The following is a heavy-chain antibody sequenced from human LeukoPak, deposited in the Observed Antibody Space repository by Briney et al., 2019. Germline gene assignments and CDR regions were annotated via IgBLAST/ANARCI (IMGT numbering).Heavy chain of an antibody. Sequence: GGSLRLSCAASGFTFTSYAMRWVGQVPGKGLDWVPVISSNGASTYYADSVKGRFTISRDNFKNTLYLQMNSLRAEDTAVYYCAKARWELPSWGRWGQGTLVTVSS. J-gene: IGHJ4*02. D-gene: IGHD1-26*01. CDR2: ISSNGAST. CDR1: GFTFTSYA. V-gene: IGHV3-23*01. CDR3: AKARWELPSWGR.